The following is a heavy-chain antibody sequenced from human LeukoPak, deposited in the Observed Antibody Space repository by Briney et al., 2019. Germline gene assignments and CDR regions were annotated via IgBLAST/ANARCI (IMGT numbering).Heavy chain of an antibody. V-gene: IGHV5-51*01. Sequence: GESLKISCKGSGYSFTNYWIGWVRQMPGKGLEWMGIIHPGDSDTRYSPSLQGQVTMSVDKSISIAYLQWSSLKASDTAMYYCARHEGYCSSTSCYIYLQDWGQGTLVTVSS. J-gene: IGHJ1*01. CDR1: GYSFTNYW. D-gene: IGHD2-2*02. CDR2: IHPGDSDT. CDR3: ARHEGYCSSTSCYIYLQD.